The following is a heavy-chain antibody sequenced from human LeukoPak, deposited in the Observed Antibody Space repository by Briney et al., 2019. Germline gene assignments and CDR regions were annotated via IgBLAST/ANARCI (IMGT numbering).Heavy chain of an antibody. CDR2: IYYSGST. CDR3: ARDLYIDDAFDI. Sequence: SETLSLTCTVSGGSISSYYWSWIRQLPGKGLEWIAYIYYSGSTNYNPSLKSRVTISVDTSKNQFSLKLSSVTAADTAVYYCARDLYIDDAFDIWGQGTMVTVSS. J-gene: IGHJ3*02. V-gene: IGHV4-59*12. D-gene: IGHD2-2*02. CDR1: GGSISSYY.